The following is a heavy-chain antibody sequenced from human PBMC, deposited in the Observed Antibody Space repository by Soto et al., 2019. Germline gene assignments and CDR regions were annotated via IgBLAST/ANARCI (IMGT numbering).Heavy chain of an antibody. Sequence: GASVKVSCKASGYTFTSYAMHWVRQAPGQRLEWMGWINAGNGNTKYSQKFQGRVTITRDTSASTAYMELSSLRSEDTAVYYCAREVNYDFWSGYYYYFDYWGQGTLVTVSS. D-gene: IGHD3-3*01. CDR3: AREVNYDFWSGYYYYFDY. CDR1: GYTFTSYA. V-gene: IGHV1-3*01. J-gene: IGHJ4*02. CDR2: INAGNGNT.